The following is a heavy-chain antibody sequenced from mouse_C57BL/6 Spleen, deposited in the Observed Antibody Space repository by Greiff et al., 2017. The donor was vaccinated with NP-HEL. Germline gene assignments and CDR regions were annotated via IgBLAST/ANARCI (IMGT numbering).Heavy chain of an antibody. CDR2: INYDGSST. J-gene: IGHJ4*01. Sequence: EVQRVESEGGLVQPGSSMKLSCTASGFTFSDYYMAWVRQVPEKGLEWVANINYDGSSTYYLDSLKSRFIISRDNAKNILYLQMSSLKSEDTATYYCARDNYSKRGYAMDYWGQGTSVTVSS. V-gene: IGHV5-16*01. CDR1: GFTFSDYY. D-gene: IGHD2-5*01. CDR3: ARDNYSKRGYAMDY.